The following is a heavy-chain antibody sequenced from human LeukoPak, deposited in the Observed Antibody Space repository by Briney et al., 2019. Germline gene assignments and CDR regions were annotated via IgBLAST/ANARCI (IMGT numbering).Heavy chain of an antibody. J-gene: IGHJ4*02. CDR2: INSDGSST. Sequence: PGGSLRLSCAASGFTFSSYWMHWVRQAPGKGLVWVSRINSDGSSTSYADSVKGRFTISRDNAKNTLYLQMNSLRAEDTAVYYCARVPRAEDYFDYWGQGTLVTVSS. V-gene: IGHV3-74*01. CDR1: GFTFSSYW. CDR3: ARVPRAEDYFDY.